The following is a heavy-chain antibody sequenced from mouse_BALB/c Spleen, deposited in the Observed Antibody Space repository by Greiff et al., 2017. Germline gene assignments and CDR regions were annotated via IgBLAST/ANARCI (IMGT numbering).Heavy chain of an antibody. D-gene: IGHD4-1*01. CDR1: GFTFSDYY. J-gene: IGHJ1*01. CDR2: ISDGGSYT. Sequence: DVKLVESGGGLVKPGGSLKLSCAASGFTFSDYYMYWVRQTPEKRLEWVATISDGGSYTYYPDSVKGRFTISRDNAKNNLYLQMSSLKSEDTAMYYCARGGTGYFDVWGAGTTVTVSS. CDR3: ARGGTGYFDV. V-gene: IGHV5-4*02.